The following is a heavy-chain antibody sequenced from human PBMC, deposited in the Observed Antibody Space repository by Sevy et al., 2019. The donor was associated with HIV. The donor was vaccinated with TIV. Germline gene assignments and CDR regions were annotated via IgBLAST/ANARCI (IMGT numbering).Heavy chain of an antibody. CDR3: GMGIAVAGTAVFDY. CDR2: IKQDGSEK. D-gene: IGHD6-19*01. CDR1: GFTFNSYW. J-gene: IGHJ4*02. V-gene: IGHV3-7*01. Sequence: GGSLRLSCAASGFTFNSYWMSWVRQAPGKGLEWVANIKQDGSEKYYVDSVKGRFTISRAKAKNSLYLQMNSLRAEDTYVYYCGMGIAVAGTAVFDYWGQGTLVTVSS.